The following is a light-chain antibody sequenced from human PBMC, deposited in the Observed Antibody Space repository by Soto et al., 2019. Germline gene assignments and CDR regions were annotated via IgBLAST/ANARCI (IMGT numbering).Light chain of an antibody. Sequence: EIVLTQSPATLSLSPGERATLSCRASQSVSSYLAWYQQKPGQAPRLLIYDASNRATGIPVRFSGSGSGTDFTLTSSSLEHEDFAFYYCQQRSNPYTFGQGTKLEIK. CDR1: QSVSSY. CDR3: QQRSNPYT. CDR2: DAS. V-gene: IGKV3-11*01. J-gene: IGKJ2*01.